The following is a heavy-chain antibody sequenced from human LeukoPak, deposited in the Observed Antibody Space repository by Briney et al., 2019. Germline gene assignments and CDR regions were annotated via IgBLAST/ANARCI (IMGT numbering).Heavy chain of an antibody. D-gene: IGHD4-23*01. V-gene: IGHV4-59*01. J-gene: IGHJ4*02. CDR1: GGSISSYY. CDR2: IFYSGST. CDR3: AGAPPVLGGIPDY. Sequence: SETLSLTCSVSGGSISSYYWSWIRQPPGKGLEWIGYIFYSGSTKYNPSLESRVTISVDTSKNQFSLKLSSVTAADTAVYYCAGAPPVLGGIPDYWGQGTLVTVSS.